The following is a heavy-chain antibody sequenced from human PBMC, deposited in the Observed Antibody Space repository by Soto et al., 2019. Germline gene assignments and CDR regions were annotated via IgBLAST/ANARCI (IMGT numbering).Heavy chain of an antibody. Sequence: ASVKVSCTASGYTFTGYYMHWVRQAPGQGLEWMGWINPNSGGTNYAQKLQGRVTMTRDTSISTAYMELSRLRSDDTAVYYCARGVVDTAMVYYFDYWGQGTLVTVSS. J-gene: IGHJ4*02. CDR2: INPNSGGT. CDR3: ARGVVDTAMVYYFDY. V-gene: IGHV1-2*02. D-gene: IGHD5-18*01. CDR1: GYTFTGYY.